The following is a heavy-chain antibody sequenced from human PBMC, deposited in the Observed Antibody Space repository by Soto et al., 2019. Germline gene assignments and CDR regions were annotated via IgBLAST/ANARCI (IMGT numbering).Heavy chain of an antibody. CDR2: IYYSGTTT. J-gene: IGHJ4*02. CDR3: ARLGGSFAVPHFDY. D-gene: IGHD1-26*01. V-gene: IGHV4-59*08. Sequence: SETLSLTCTVSGGSINDYDGTWIRQPPGKGLEWMGYIYYSGTTTNYNPSLRSRVTLSVDTSKNQFSLKLSSVTAADTAVYYCARLGGSFAVPHFDYWGQGTLVTVSS. CDR1: GGSINDYD.